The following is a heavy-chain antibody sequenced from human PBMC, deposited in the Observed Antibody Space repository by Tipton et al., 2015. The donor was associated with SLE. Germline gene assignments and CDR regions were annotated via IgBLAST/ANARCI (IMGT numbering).Heavy chain of an antibody. J-gene: IGHJ4*02. CDR3: ARDQGDYGDYAVFDY. CDR2: IKQDESEK. V-gene: IGHV3-7*01. Sequence: SLRLSCAASGFTFTGYLMSWVRQAPGKGLEWVAKIKQDESEKSYVGSVMGRFTISKDNAKNSLYLQMNSLRVEDTAVYYCARDQGDYGDYAVFDYWGQGTLVTVSS. CDR1: GFTFTGYL. D-gene: IGHD4-17*01.